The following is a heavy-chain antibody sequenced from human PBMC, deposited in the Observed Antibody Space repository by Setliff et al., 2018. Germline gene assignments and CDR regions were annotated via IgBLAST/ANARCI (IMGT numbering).Heavy chain of an antibody. Sequence: GGSLRLSCAASGFTFSSYWMHWVRQAPGKGLVWVSRITPDGSSTSYADSVKGRFTMSRENAKNSLYLQVNSLKTEDTAVYYCATDRGWLDMFDYWGQGTQVTVSS. CDR2: ITPDGSST. D-gene: IGHD6-19*01. CDR3: ATDRGWLDMFDY. CDR1: GFTFSSYW. V-gene: IGHV3-74*01. J-gene: IGHJ4*02.